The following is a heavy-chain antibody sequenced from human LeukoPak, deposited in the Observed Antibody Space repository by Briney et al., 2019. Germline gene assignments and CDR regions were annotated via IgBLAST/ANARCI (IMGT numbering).Heavy chain of an antibody. Sequence: PGGSLRLSCAASGFTFSSYWMSWVRQAPGKGLEWVANIKQDGSEKYYVDSVKGRFTISRDNAKNSLYLQMNSLRAEDTAVYYCAGRVGANYYYYYYMDVWGKGTTVTVSS. CDR3: AGRVGANYYYYYYMDV. V-gene: IGHV3-7*01. J-gene: IGHJ6*03. CDR1: GFTFSSYW. D-gene: IGHD1-26*01. CDR2: IKQDGSEK.